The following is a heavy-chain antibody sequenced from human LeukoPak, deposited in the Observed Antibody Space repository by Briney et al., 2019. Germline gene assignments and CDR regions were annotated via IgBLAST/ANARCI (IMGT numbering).Heavy chain of an antibody. D-gene: IGHD3-22*01. CDR1: RFTFSNYA. CDR3: ARAEYYYDRIGNSGAFDI. CDR2: IGGRGDSI. Sequence: QPGGSLRLSCAASRFTFSNYAMTWVRQAPGKGLEWVSGIGGRGDSIYYADSVKGRFTISRDNSKNTLYLQMNSLRAEDTAEYYCARAEYYYDRIGNSGAFDIWGQGTMVTVSS. J-gene: IGHJ3*02. V-gene: IGHV3-23*01.